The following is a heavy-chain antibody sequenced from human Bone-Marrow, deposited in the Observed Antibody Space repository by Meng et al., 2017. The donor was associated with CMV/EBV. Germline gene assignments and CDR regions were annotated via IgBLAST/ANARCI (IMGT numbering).Heavy chain of an antibody. CDR2: IRYDGSNK. CDR3: AKDIRDRDTAMVASYYYGMDV. Sequence: YGMHWGRQAPGKGLEWVAFIRYDGSNKYYADSVKGRFTISRDNSKNTLYLQMNSLRAEDTAVYYCAKDIRDRDTAMVASYYYGMDVWGQGTTVTVSS. D-gene: IGHD5-18*01. V-gene: IGHV3-30*02. J-gene: IGHJ6*02. CDR1: YG.